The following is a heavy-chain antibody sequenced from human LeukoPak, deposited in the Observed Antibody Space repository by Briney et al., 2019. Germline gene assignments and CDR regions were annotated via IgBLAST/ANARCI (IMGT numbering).Heavy chain of an antibody. V-gene: IGHV4-39*07. Sequence: PSETLSLTCTVSGGSISSSSYYWGWIRQPPGKGLEWIGSIYYSGSTYYNPSLKSRVTISVDTSKNQFSLKLSSVTAADTAVYYCARGSRDGYNYRFDIWGQGTMVTVSS. CDR2: IYYSGST. J-gene: IGHJ3*02. CDR3: ARGSRDGYNYRFDI. D-gene: IGHD5-24*01. CDR1: GGSISSSSYY.